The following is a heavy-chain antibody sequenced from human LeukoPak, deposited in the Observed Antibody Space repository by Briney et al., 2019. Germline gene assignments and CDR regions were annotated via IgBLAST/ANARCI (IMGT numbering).Heavy chain of an antibody. V-gene: IGHV5-51*01. J-gene: IGHJ3*02. Sequence: ASVKVSCKASGYTFANYWIGWVRQTPRKGLEWMGIIYAGGSDTTYSPSFQGQISISADRSISTAYLQWSSLKASDTAMYYCARRGGSVGAAGHDAFDIWGQGTVVTVSS. CDR3: ARRGGSVGAAGHDAFDI. D-gene: IGHD6-13*01. CDR2: IYAGGSDT. CDR1: GYTFANYW.